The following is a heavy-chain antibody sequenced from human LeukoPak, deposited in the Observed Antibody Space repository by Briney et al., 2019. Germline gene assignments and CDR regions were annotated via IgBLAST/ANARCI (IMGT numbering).Heavy chain of an antibody. J-gene: IGHJ4*02. V-gene: IGHV3-30-3*01. CDR3: ARDYYYGSGY. CDR2: ISYDGSNK. Sequence: GRSLRLSCAASGISFSSYAMQWVRQAPGKGPEWVAVISYDGSNKFYADSVKGRFTISRDNSKNTLYLQMDSLRAEDTAVYYCARDYYYGSGYWGQGTLVTVSS. D-gene: IGHD3-10*01. CDR1: GISFSSYA.